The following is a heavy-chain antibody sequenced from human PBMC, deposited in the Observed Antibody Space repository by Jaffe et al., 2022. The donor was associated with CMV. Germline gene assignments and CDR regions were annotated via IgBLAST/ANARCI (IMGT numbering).Heavy chain of an antibody. CDR1: GFTVSNNY. Sequence: EVQLVEAGGGLIQPGGSLRLSCAASGFTVSNNYMSWVRQAPGKGLEWISVIYKGGSTYYADSVKGRFTISRDDSKNTLSLQMNSLRAEDTAMYYCAREVREYCSSVTCYNNYYYYIDVWGKGTTVTVSS. CDR3: AREVREYCSSVTCYNNYYYYIDV. D-gene: IGHD2-2*02. V-gene: IGHV3-53*01. CDR2: IYKGGST. J-gene: IGHJ6*03.